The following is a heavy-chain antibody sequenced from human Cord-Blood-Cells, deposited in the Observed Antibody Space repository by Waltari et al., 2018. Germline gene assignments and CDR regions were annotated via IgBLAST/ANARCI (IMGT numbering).Heavy chain of an antibody. D-gene: IGHD6-6*01. CDR1: GFTVSSNY. CDR3: ASSNLAARPSISAFDI. Sequence: EVQLVETGGGLIQPGGSLRLSCAASGFTVSSNYMSWVRQAPGKGLGGVSVIYSGGITYYAESVKGRFTISRDNSKNTLYLQMNSLRAEDTAVYYCASSNLAARPSISAFDIWGQGTMVTVSS. V-gene: IGHV3-53*02. CDR2: IYSGGIT. J-gene: IGHJ3*02.